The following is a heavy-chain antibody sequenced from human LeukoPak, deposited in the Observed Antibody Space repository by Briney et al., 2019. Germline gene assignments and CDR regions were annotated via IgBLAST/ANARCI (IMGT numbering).Heavy chain of an antibody. Sequence: SETLSLTCTVSGDSISSSSYYWGWIRQPPGKGLEWIGSIYYSGSTYYNPSFKSRVTISVDTSKNQFSLKLTSVTAADTAVYYCARLMTTVIPYYYYYGMDVWGQGTTVTVSS. CDR3: ARLMTTVIPYYYYYGMDV. V-gene: IGHV4-39*01. J-gene: IGHJ6*02. CDR2: IYYSGST. CDR1: GDSISSSSYY. D-gene: IGHD4-17*01.